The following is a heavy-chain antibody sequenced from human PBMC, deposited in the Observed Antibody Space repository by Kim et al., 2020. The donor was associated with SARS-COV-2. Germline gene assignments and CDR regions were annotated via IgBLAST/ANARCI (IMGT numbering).Heavy chain of an antibody. CDR1: GYTFTSYY. J-gene: IGHJ3*02. V-gene: IGHV1-46*01. Sequence: ASVKVSCKASGYTFTSYYMHWVRQAPGQGLEWMGIINPSGGSTSYAQKFQGRVTMTRDTSTSTVYMELSSLRSEDTAVYYCARTPRNPYDSSGNDDFGIWGQGTMVTVSS. CDR2: INPSGGST. D-gene: IGHD3-22*01. CDR3: ARTPRNPYDSSGNDDFGI.